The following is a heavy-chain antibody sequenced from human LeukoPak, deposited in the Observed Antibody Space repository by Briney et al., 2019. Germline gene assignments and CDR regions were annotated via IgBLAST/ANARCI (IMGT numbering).Heavy chain of an antibody. J-gene: IGHJ3*01. CDR1: GFTFSSAW. Sequence: GGSLRLSCEGSGFTFSSAWLHWVRQAPGKGLEWVGRIRSNLFLGATDFAAPVKGRFTMSRDDSKNTMFLLMSSLKTEDTAMYYCATDWGSGNNYLRALDLWGQGTMVVVSS. V-gene: IGHV3-15*01. CDR2: IRSNLFLGAT. CDR3: ATDWGSGNNYLRALDL. D-gene: IGHD3-16*01.